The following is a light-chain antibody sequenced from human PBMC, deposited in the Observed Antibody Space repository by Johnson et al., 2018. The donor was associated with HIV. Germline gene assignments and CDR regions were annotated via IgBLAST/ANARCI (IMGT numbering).Light chain of an antibody. V-gene: IGLV1-51*02. CDR3: GTWDSSRTPGGV. J-gene: IGLJ1*01. CDR1: SSNIGNNY. Sequence: QSVLTQPPSVSAAPGQKVTISCSGSSSNIGNNYVSWYQQLPGTAPKLLIYENNKRPSGIPDRFSGSKSVTSATLGITELQSGDEADYYCGTWDSSRTPGGVFGTGTKVTVL. CDR2: ENN.